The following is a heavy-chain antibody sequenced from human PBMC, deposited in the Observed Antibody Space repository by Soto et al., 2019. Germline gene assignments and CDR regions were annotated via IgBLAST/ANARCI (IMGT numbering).Heavy chain of an antibody. D-gene: IGHD5-12*01. Sequence: SVKVSCKASGGTISRYAISWVRLAPGQGLACIGAITPTLGTANNAQTFQHTVTITADESTSTPYMELSSLRSEHTAVYYCSLVPGYSDYYSFFWCQRTLGSGS. J-gene: IGHJ1*01. CDR2: ITPTLGTA. V-gene: IGHV1-69*13. CDR3: SLVPGYSDYYSFF. CDR1: GGTISRYA.